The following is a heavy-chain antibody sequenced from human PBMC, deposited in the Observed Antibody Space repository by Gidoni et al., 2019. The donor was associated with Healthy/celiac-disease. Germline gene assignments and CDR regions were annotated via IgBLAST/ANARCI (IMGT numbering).Heavy chain of an antibody. V-gene: IGHV1-3*01. Sequence: QVQLVQSGAEGKKPGASVKVSCKAAGYTVTSYAMHWVRQAPGQRLEWMGWINAGNGNTKYSQKFQGRVTITRDTSASTAYMELSSLRSEDTAVYYCARDMIFGYSGYDSSFDYWGQGTLVTVSS. CDR3: ARDMIFGYSGYDSSFDY. J-gene: IGHJ4*02. CDR1: GYTVTSYA. CDR2: INAGNGNT. D-gene: IGHD5-12*01.